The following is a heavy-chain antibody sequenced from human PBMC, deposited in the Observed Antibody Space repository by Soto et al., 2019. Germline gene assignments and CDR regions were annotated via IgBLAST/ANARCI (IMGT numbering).Heavy chain of an antibody. J-gene: IGHJ4*02. CDR3: ARHRFNYYDNTVYYYFDY. V-gene: IGHV1-18*04. Sequence: QVQLVQSGAEVKKPGASVKVSCKASGYSFTNYGISWVRQAPGQGPEWMGWISGHNGDTNHPQGLQGRVTMTTDTSRNTAYMELRSLRSDDTAVYYCARHRFNYYDNTVYYYFDYWGQGTLVTVSS. D-gene: IGHD3-22*01. CDR1: GYSFTNYG. CDR2: ISGHNGDT.